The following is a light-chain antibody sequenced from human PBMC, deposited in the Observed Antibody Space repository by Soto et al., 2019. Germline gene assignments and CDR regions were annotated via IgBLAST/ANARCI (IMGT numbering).Light chain of an antibody. V-gene: IGKV1-5*01. Sequence: DIQMTQSPSTLSASVGDTVTVTCRASQSVSGWLAWYQQKPGKAPKLLIYAASTLQSGVPSRFSGSGSGTDFTLTISCLQPEDFATYYCQQYNSYVFGPGTKVDIK. J-gene: IGKJ3*01. CDR1: QSVSGW. CDR2: AAS. CDR3: QQYNSYV.